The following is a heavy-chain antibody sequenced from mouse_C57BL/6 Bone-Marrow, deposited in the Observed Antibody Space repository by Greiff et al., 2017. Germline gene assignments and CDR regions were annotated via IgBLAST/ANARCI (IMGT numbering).Heavy chain of an antibody. CDR1: GYAFSSSW. J-gene: IGHJ2*01. Sequence: QVQLQQSGPELVKPGASVKISCKASGYAFSSSWMNWVKQRPGKGLEWIGRIYPGDGDTNYNGKFKGKATLTAYKSSSTAYMQLSSRTSEDSAVDFCARRYYGHYFDYWGQGTTLTVSS. D-gene: IGHD1-2*01. CDR3: ARRYYGHYFDY. CDR2: IYPGDGDT. V-gene: IGHV1-82*01.